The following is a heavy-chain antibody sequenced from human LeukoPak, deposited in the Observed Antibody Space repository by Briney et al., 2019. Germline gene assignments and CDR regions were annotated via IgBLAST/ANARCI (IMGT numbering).Heavy chain of an antibody. CDR3: AREFGLRYFDWLLWGAFDI. CDR1: GFTFNTYA. V-gene: IGHV3-48*03. CDR2: ISSSGSTI. Sequence: HPGGSLRLSCAASGFTFNTYAMHWVRQAPGKGLEWVSYISSSGSTIYYADSVKGRFTISRDNAKNSLYLQMNSLRAEDTAVYYCAREFGLRYFDWLLWGAFDIWGQGTMVTVSS. J-gene: IGHJ3*02. D-gene: IGHD3-9*01.